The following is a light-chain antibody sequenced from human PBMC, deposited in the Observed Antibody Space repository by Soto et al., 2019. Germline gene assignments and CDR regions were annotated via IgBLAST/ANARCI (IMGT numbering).Light chain of an antibody. J-gene: IGLJ2*01. CDR1: SSNIGAGYD. CDR2: GNS. CDR3: QSYDSSLSGDV. V-gene: IGLV1-40*01. Sequence: HSVLTQPPSVSGAPGQRVTISCTGSSSNIGAGYDVHWYQQLPGTAPKLLIYGNSNRPSGVPDRFSGSKSGTSASLAITGLQAEDEADYYCQSYDSSLSGDVFGGGTKLTVL.